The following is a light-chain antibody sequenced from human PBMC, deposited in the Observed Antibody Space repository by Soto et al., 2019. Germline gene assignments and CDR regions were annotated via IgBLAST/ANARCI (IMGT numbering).Light chain of an antibody. Sequence: DIVMTQSPDSLAVSLGERATINCKSSQSVLYNSNNKNYLAWYQQKPGQPPKLLIYWASTRESGVPDRFSGSGSGTDFTLTISRLQAEDVAGDYCQKYHRPPQRCTFGQGTKLEI. V-gene: IGKV4-1*01. J-gene: IGKJ2*02. CDR3: QKYHRPPQRCT. CDR1: QSVLYNSNNKNY. CDR2: WAS.